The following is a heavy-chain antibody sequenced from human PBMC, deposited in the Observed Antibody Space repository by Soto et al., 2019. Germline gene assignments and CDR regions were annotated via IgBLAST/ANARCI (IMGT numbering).Heavy chain of an antibody. CDR3: ALGPGGENWFDP. CDR1: GGTFSSDG. CDR2: FIPILGAG. Sequence: ASVKVSCKASGGTFSSDGISWVRQAPGQGLEWMGGFIPILGAGNYAQKFQGRVTITADESTSTAYMELSSLRSEDTAIYYCALGPGGENWFDPWGLGTLVTVSS. J-gene: IGHJ5*02. D-gene: IGHD3-16*01. V-gene: IGHV1-69*13.